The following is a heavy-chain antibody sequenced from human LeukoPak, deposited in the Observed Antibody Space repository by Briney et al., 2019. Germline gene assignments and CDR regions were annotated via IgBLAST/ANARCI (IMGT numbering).Heavy chain of an antibody. CDR2: LKKKTDGGTT. CDR3: TTFSYALDY. D-gene: IGHD3-16*01. J-gene: IGHJ4*02. CDR1: GFTFSNAW. Sequence: PGGSLRLSCAASGFTFSNAWMNWVRQAPGKGLEWVARLKKKTDGGTTDYAAPVKGRFTISRDDSRNMLYLQMDSLKTEDTAIYYCTTFSYALDYWGQGTLVTVSS. V-gene: IGHV3-15*01.